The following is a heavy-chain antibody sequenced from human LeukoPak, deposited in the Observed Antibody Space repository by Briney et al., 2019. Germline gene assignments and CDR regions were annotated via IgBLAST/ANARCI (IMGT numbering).Heavy chain of an antibody. D-gene: IGHD1-26*01. CDR1: GGSISSSSYY. J-gene: IGHJ4*02. Sequence: WETLSLTCTVSGGSISSSSYYWGWIRQPAGKGLEWIGSIYYSGSTYYNPSLKSRVTISVDTSKNQFSLELSSVTAADTAVYYCARIVGASDYWGQGTLVTVSS. V-gene: IGHV4-39*01. CDR3: ARIVGASDY. CDR2: IYYSGST.